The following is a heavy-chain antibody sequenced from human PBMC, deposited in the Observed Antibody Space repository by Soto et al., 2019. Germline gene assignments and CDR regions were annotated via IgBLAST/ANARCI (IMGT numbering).Heavy chain of an antibody. CDR2: ISNDGTSE. Sequence: QVQVVESGGGVVHPEKSLRLSCAASGSTFSNFGMHWVRQAPGKGLEWVAVISNDGTSENYAQSVKGRFTISRDNSKNTLYLQMNSLRAEDTAVYYCAGGSGSYYVWGQGTLVTVSS. V-gene: IGHV3-30*03. J-gene: IGHJ4*02. CDR1: GSTFSNFG. CDR3: AGGSGSYYV. D-gene: IGHD1-26*01.